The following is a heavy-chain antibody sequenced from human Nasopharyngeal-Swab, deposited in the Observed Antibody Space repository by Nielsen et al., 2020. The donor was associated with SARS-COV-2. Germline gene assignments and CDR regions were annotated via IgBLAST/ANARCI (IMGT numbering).Heavy chain of an antibody. CDR1: GFTFSNAW. Sequence: GESLKISCAASGFTFSNAWMSWVRQAPGKGLEWVGRIKSKTDGGTTDYAAPVKGRFTISRDDSKNALYLQMNSLKTEDTAVYYCGKAVAGTVDYWGQGTLVPSPQ. V-gene: IGHV3-15*01. CDR3: GKAVAGTVDY. D-gene: IGHD6-19*01. CDR2: IKSKTDGGTT. J-gene: IGHJ4*02.